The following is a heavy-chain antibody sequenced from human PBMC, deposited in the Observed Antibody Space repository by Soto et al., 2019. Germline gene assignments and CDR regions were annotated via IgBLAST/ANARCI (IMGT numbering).Heavy chain of an antibody. CDR3: AKVLSALQLFDAFDI. D-gene: IGHD5-18*01. Sequence: GGSLRLSCAASGFSFSSYDMSWVRQAPGKGLEWVSAISGSGGSTYYADSVKGRFTISRDNSKNTLYLQMNSLRAEDTAVYYCAKVLSALQLFDAFDIWGQGTMVTVSS. J-gene: IGHJ3*02. V-gene: IGHV3-23*01. CDR1: GFSFSSYD. CDR2: ISGSGGST.